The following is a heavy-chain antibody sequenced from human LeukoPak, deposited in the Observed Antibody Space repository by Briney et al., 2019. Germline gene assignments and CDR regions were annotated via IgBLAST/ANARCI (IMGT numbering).Heavy chain of an antibody. V-gene: IGHV3-11*05. CDR3: AREIESRVGDYYYDSSGYSPRYNWFDP. D-gene: IGHD3-22*01. CDR1: GFTFSDYY. CDR2: ISSSSSYT. Sequence: GGSLRLSCAASGFTFSDYYMSWIRQAPGKGLEWVSYISSSSSYTNYADSVKGRFTISRDNAKNSLYLQMNSLRAEDTAVYYCAREIESRVGDYYYDSSGYSPRYNWFDPWGQGTLVTVSS. J-gene: IGHJ5*02.